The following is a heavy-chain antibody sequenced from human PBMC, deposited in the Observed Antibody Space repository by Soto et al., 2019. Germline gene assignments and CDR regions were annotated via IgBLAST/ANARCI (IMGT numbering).Heavy chain of an antibody. Sequence: SETLSLTCAVSGGSISSGGYSWSWIRQPPGKGLEWIGYIYQGGSTYYNPSLKSRVTISVDRSRNQFSLELSSVTAADTAVYFCATQSYSNSGAYYYYAMDVWGQGTTVTVSS. D-gene: IGHD4-4*01. CDR3: ATQSYSNSGAYYYYAMDV. V-gene: IGHV4-30-2*01. CDR1: GGSISSGGYS. J-gene: IGHJ6*02. CDR2: IYQGGST.